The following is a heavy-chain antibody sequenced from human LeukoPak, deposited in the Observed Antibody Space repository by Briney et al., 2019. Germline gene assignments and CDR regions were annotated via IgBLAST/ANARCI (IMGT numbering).Heavy chain of an antibody. CDR2: IYSDNT. CDR1: GFTVSSNS. Sequence: PGGSLRLSCTVSGFTVSSNSMSWVRQAPGKGLEWVSFIYSDNTHYSDSVKGRFTISRDNSKNTLYLQMNSLRAEDTAVYYCARDLMLSTVAGNWFDPWGQGTLVTVSS. D-gene: IGHD6-19*01. V-gene: IGHV3-53*01. J-gene: IGHJ5*02. CDR3: ARDLMLSTVAGNWFDP.